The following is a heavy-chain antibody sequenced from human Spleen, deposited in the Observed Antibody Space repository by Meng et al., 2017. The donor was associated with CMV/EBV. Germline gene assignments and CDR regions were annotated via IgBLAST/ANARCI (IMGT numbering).Heavy chain of an antibody. J-gene: IGHJ4*02. CDR2: INPNSGGT. D-gene: IGHD6-13*01. CDR1: GYTFTGYY. Sequence: QVQLVQSGAEVKKPGASVKVSCKASGYTFTGYYMHWVRQAPGQGLEWMGWINPNSGGTNYAQKFQGRVTMTRDTSISTAYMELSSLRSEDTAVYYCARCPSGSSWPFDYWGQGTLVTVSS. V-gene: IGHV1-2*02. CDR3: ARCPSGSSWPFDY.